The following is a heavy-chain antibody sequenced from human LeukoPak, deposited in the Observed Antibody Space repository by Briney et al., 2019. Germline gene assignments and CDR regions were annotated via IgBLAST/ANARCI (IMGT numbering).Heavy chain of an antibody. CDR1: GGSISSSSYY. V-gene: IGHV4-39*07. Sequence: TSSETLSLTCTVSGGSISSSSYYWGWIRQPPGKGLEWIGSIYYSGSTYYNPSLKSRVTISVDTSKNQFSLKLSSVTAADTAVYYCARALLGNGYGDYEAEGARELIYNNWFDPWGQGTLVTVSS. J-gene: IGHJ5*02. CDR2: IYYSGST. CDR3: ARALLGNGYGDYEAEGARELIYNNWFDP. D-gene: IGHD4-17*01.